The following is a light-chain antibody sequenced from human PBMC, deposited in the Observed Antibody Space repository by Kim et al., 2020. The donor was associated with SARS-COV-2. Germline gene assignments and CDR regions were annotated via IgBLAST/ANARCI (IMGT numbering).Light chain of an antibody. J-gene: IGKJ5*01. CDR2: DAS. V-gene: IGKV3-11*01. CDR3: QQRSNWPIT. Sequence: WAPGEDATLSFRSSQSVSSYLAWYQQKPGQAPRLLIYDASNRATGIPARFSGSGSGTDFTLTISSLEPEDFAVYYCQQRSNWPITFGQGTRLEIK. CDR1: QSVSSY.